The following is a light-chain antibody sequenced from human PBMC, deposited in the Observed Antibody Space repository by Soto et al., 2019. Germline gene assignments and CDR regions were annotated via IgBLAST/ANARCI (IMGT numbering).Light chain of an antibody. V-gene: IGLV2-8*01. CDR3: SSYAGSNSLV. J-gene: IGLJ1*01. CDR2: EVS. Sequence: QSVLTQPPSASGSPGQSVTISCTGTSSDIGAYNFVSWYQQHPGKALKLMIYEVSKRPSGVPDRSSGSKSGDTASLTVSGLQAEDEADYFCSSYAGSNSLVFGSGTKVTVL. CDR1: SSDIGAYNF.